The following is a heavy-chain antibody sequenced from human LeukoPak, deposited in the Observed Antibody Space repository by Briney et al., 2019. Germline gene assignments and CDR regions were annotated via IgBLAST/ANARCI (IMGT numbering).Heavy chain of an antibody. Sequence: PGRSLRLSSAASGFTFDDYAMHWVRQAPGKGLECFSGISWNSGSIGYADSVKCRFTISRDNAKNSLYLQMNSLRAEDTALYYCAKDMADYYDSSGYYDYWGQGTLVTVSS. CDR2: ISWNSGSI. D-gene: IGHD3-22*01. CDR3: AKDMADYYDSSGYYDY. V-gene: IGHV3-9*01. J-gene: IGHJ4*02. CDR1: GFTFDDYA.